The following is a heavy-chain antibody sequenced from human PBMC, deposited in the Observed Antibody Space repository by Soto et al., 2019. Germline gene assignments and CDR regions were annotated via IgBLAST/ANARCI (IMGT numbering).Heavy chain of an antibody. CDR3: AKDISGTGKVDYYMDV. Sequence: GGSLRLSCAASGFTFDDYAMHWVRQAPGKGLEWVSGISWNSGSIGYADSVKGRFTISRDNAKNSLYLQMNSLRAEDTALYYCAKDISGTGKVDYYMDVWGKGTTVTVSS. J-gene: IGHJ6*03. D-gene: IGHD3-10*01. V-gene: IGHV3-9*01. CDR2: ISWNSGSI. CDR1: GFTFDDYA.